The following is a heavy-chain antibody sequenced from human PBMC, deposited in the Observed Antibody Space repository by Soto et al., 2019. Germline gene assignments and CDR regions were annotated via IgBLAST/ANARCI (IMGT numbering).Heavy chain of an antibody. J-gene: IGHJ6*02. CDR2: IIPIFGTA. D-gene: IGHD2-8*01. Sequence: QVQLVQSGAEVKKPGSSVKVSCKASGGTFSSYAISWVRQAPGQGLEWMGVIIPIFGTANYAQKFQGRVTITADESTSTAYMELSSLRSEDTAVYYCARAHVVLMVYASYYGMDVWGQGTTVTVSS. CDR1: GGTFSSYA. CDR3: ARAHVVLMVYASYYGMDV. V-gene: IGHV1-69*01.